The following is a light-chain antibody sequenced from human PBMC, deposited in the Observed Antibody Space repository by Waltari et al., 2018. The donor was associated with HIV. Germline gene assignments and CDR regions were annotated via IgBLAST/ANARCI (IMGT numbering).Light chain of an antibody. V-gene: IGKV1-12*01. J-gene: IGKJ4*01. Sequence: DMQMTQSPSSVSASVGDRVTLTWRAGQDIGSWLAWYQQKPGRAPRLLIFAASSLQGGVPSRFRGGGSGTDFTLTITRLQPEDVATYYCQQANSFRPLSFGGGTRVDLK. CDR1: QDIGSW. CDR3: QQANSFRPLS. CDR2: AAS.